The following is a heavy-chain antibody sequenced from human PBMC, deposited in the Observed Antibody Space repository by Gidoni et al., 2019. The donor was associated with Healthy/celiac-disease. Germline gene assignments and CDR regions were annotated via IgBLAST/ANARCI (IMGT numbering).Heavy chain of an antibody. CDR1: GFTFSSYS. CDR3: ARTKGGRVDTAMAYEFDY. Sequence: EVQLVESGGGLVKPGGSLRLSCAASGFTFSSYSMNWVRQAPGKGLEWVSSISSSSSYIYYADSVKGRFTISRDNAKNSLYLQMNSLRAEDTAVYYCARTKGGRVDTAMAYEFDYWGQGTLVTVSS. D-gene: IGHD5-18*01. J-gene: IGHJ4*02. CDR2: ISSSSSYI. V-gene: IGHV3-21*01.